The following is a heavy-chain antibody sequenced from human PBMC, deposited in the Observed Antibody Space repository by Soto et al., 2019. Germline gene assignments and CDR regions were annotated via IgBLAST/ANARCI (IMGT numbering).Heavy chain of an antibody. CDR2: INSDGSRT. J-gene: IGHJ4*02. D-gene: IGHD3-22*01. CDR1: GFTFSSYW. Sequence: EVQLVESGGGIVQPGGSLRLSCAASGFTFSSYWMHWVRQAPGKGLVWVSRINSDGSRTSYTDTAKGRFTISRDNAKNTMYLKTMCLRAENTAVYYCAREDGENYDGNGYLGRHWGQGTLVTVSS. V-gene: IGHV3-74*01. CDR3: AREDGENYDGNGYLGRH.